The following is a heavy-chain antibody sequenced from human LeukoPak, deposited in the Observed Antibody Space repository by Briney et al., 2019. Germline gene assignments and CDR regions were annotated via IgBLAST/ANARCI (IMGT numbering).Heavy chain of an antibody. Sequence: GGSLRLSCAAPGFTFNNAWMSWVRQAPGKGLEWVGRIKRKGDDGTIDYAAPVKGRFTISRDDSKNTLYLQMNSLKSEDTAVYYCTAGTGRSDFDYWGQGTLVTVSS. CDR2: IKRKGDDGTI. J-gene: IGHJ4*02. V-gene: IGHV3-15*01. CDR3: TAGTGRSDFDY. CDR1: GFTFNNAW. D-gene: IGHD3/OR15-3a*01.